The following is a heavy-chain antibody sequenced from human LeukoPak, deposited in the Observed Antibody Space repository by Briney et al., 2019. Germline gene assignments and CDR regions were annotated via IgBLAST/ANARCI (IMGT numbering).Heavy chain of an antibody. V-gene: IGHV3-30*04. D-gene: IGHD6-19*01. CDR1: GFTFSRHP. CDR3: AKDPRTGAVSGIFYFDC. Sequence: GGSLRLSCAASGFTFSRHPMHWVRQAPGKGLEWVAVIVYDGSEKYYKESVKGRFTISRDNSKNTLYLQMDSLRPEDTAVYYCAKDPRTGAVSGIFYFDCWGQGTLLTVSS. J-gene: IGHJ4*02. CDR2: IVYDGSEK.